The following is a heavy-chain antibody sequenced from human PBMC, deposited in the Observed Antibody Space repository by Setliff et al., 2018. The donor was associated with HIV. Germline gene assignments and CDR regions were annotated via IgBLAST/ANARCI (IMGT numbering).Heavy chain of an antibody. J-gene: IGHJ4*02. CDR1: GGSFSGYY. CDR3: ARGLYRAPHQALCY. CDR2: INHSGST. V-gene: IGHV4-34*01. Sequence: SETLSLTCAVYGGSFSGYYWSWIRQPPEKGLEWIGEINHSGSTNYNPSLKSRVTISVDTSKNQLSLKLSSVTAADTAVYYCARGLYRAPHQALCYWGQGTLVTVSS. D-gene: IGHD1-26*01.